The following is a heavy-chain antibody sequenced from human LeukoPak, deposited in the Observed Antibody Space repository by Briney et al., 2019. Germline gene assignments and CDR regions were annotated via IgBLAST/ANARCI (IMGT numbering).Heavy chain of an antibody. CDR1: GGTFSSYA. CDR3: ARVLHCGGDCYYFDY. Sequence: ASVKVSCKASGGTFSSYAISWVRQAPGQGLEWMGGIIPIFGTANYAQKFQGRVTITADKSTSTAYMELSSLRSEDTAVYYCARVLHCGGDCYYFDYWGQGTLVTVSS. V-gene: IGHV1-69*06. D-gene: IGHD2-21*02. J-gene: IGHJ4*02. CDR2: IIPIFGTA.